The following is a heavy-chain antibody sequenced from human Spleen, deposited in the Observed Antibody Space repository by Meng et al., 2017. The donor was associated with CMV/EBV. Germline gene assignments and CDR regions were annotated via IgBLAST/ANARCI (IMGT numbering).Heavy chain of an antibody. D-gene: IGHD2-8*02. J-gene: IGHJ6*02. CDR2: IIPISVTA. CDR1: RGTFSNYA. Sequence: SVKVSCKASRGTFSNYAISWVRQAPGQRLEWMGGIIPISVTANYAQKFQGKVTITTDESTSTAYMELSSLRSEDPAVYYCASTGVSYPPEYHLNYYTLDVWGQGTTVTVSS. CDR3: ASTGVSYPPEYHLNYYTLDV. V-gene: IGHV1-69*05.